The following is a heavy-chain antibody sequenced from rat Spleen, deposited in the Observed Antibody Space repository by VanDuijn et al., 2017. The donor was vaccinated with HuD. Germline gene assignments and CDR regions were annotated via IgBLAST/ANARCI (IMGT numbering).Heavy chain of an antibody. D-gene: IGHD1-10*01. CDR3: ARHGIYNNYGWFAY. CDR1: GFTFRDFY. CDR2: ISTGGGNT. J-gene: IGHJ2*01. Sequence: EVQLVESGGCLVQPGRSLKLSCTASGFTFRDFYMAWVRQAPTTGLEWVATISTGGGNTYYRDSVKGRFTVSRDNAKSTLYLQMDSLRSEDTATYYCARHGIYNNYGWFAYWGQGVMVTVSS. V-gene: IGHV5-25*01.